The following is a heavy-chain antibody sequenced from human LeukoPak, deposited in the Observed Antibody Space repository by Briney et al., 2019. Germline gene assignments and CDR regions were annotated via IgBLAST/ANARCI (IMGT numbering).Heavy chain of an antibody. V-gene: IGHV3-30*02. CDR2: IWYDGSNK. CDR1: GIPFSSFG. Sequence: PGGSLRRSCAAPGIPFSSFGMHWLRQAPGKGLEWVAFIWYDGSNKYYADSVKGRFTISRDNSKNTLYLQMNSLRAEDTAVYYCAKTEGMVRSWDYWGQGTLVTVSS. CDR3: AKTEGMVRSWDY. J-gene: IGHJ4*02. D-gene: IGHD3-10*01.